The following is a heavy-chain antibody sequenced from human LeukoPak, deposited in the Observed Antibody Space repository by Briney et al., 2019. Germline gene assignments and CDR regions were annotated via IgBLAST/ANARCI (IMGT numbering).Heavy chain of an antibody. CDR1: GYSISSGYY. CDR3: ARLASWDSSGYYSPKFDY. J-gene: IGHJ4*02. Sequence: SETLSLTCTVSGYSISSGYYWGWIRQPPGKGLEWIGSIYHSGSTYYNPSLKSRVTISVDTSKNQFSLKLSSVTAADTAVYYCARLASWDSSGYYSPKFDYWGQGTLVTVSS. CDR2: IYHSGST. D-gene: IGHD3-22*01. V-gene: IGHV4-38-2*02.